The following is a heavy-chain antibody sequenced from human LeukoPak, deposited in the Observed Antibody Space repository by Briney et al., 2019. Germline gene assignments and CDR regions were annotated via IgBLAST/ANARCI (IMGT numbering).Heavy chain of an antibody. V-gene: IGHV1-46*01. CDR3: ASRVAAAGYRDNYYYYMDV. CDR2: INPSGGST. Sequence: SVTASCMPAGYTFTSYCMHWVRPAAGQGLEWKGLINPSGGSTSYAEKSEGRVNMTRDMSTSTVYMELSSLRSEDTAVYYCASRVAAAGYRDNYYYYMDVWGKGTTVTVSS. J-gene: IGHJ6*03. D-gene: IGHD6-13*01. CDR1: GYTFTSYC.